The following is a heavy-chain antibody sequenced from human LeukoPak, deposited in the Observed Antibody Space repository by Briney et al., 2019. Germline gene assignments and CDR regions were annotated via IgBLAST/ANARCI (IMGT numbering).Heavy chain of an antibody. Sequence: ASVKVSCKASGGTFSSYAISWVRQAPGQGLEWMGGIIPIFGTANYAQKFQGRVTITADESTSTAYMELSSLRSEDTAVYYCARVARSYYDSSGYSENFDYWGQGTLVTVSS. V-gene: IGHV1-69*13. CDR1: GGTFSSYA. CDR3: ARVARSYYDSSGYSENFDY. D-gene: IGHD3-22*01. J-gene: IGHJ4*02. CDR2: IIPIFGTA.